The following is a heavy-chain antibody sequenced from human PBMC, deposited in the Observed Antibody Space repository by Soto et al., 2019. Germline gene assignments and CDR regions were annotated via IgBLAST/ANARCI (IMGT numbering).Heavy chain of an antibody. Sequence: GGSLRLSCAASGFTFSSYGMHWVRQAPGKGLEWVAVISYDGSNKYYADSVKGRFTISRDNSKNTLYLQMNSLRAEDTAVYYCAKDLRYCGGDCWFDYCYYGMDVWGQGTTVTVSS. V-gene: IGHV3-30*18. J-gene: IGHJ6*02. CDR1: GFTFSSYG. D-gene: IGHD2-21*02. CDR3: AKDLRYCGGDCWFDYCYYGMDV. CDR2: ISYDGSNK.